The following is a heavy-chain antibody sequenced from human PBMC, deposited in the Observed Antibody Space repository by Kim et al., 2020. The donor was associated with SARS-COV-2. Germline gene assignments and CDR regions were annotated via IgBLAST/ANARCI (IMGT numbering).Heavy chain of an antibody. D-gene: IGHD3-22*01. Sequence: DYGKGRLTISREHSKNQLYLQMNSLRAEDKEVYYCARVSSMSYYYYGMDVWGQGTTVTVSS. CDR3: ARVSSMSYYYYGMDV. V-gene: IGHV3-30*01. J-gene: IGHJ6*02.